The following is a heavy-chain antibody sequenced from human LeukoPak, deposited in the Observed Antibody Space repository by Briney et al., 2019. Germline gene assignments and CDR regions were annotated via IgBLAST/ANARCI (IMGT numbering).Heavy chain of an antibody. J-gene: IGHJ3*02. V-gene: IGHV3-30*04. Sequence: GGSLRLSCAASGFTFSTYAMHWVRQAPGKGLEWVAVISYDGSSKYYADSVKGRFTISRDNSKNTLYLQMNSLRAEDTAVYYCARARSSYGYGDAFDIWGQGTMVTASS. CDR1: GFTFSTYA. CDR2: ISYDGSSK. D-gene: IGHD5-18*01. CDR3: ARARSSYGYGDAFDI.